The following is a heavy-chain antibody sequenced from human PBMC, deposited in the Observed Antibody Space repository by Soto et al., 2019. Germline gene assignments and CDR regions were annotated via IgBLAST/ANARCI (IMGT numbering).Heavy chain of an antibody. J-gene: IGHJ6*02. CDR3: ARERMRPNWNFGYYYYGMDV. Sequence: ASVKVSCKASGYTFTSYYMHWVRQAPGQGLEWMGITNPSGGSTSYAQKFQGRVTMTRDTSTSTVYMELSSLRSEDTAVYYCARERMRPNWNFGYYYYGMDVWGQGTTVTVSS. CDR2: TNPSGGST. CDR1: GYTFTSYY. D-gene: IGHD1-7*01. V-gene: IGHV1-46*01.